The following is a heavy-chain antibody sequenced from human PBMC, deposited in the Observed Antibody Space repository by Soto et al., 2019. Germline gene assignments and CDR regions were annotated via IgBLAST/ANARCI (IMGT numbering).Heavy chain of an antibody. CDR3: AKGVRSYYYYGMVV. CDR1: GFTFSSYA. V-gene: IGHV3-23*01. CDR2: ISGSGGST. J-gene: IGHJ6*02. D-gene: IGHD3-22*01. Sequence: GSLRLSCAASGFTFSSYAMTWVRQAPGKGLEWVSGISGSGGSTYYADSVKGRFTISRDISKNTMYLQMNSLRAEDTAVYYCAKGVRSYYYYGMVVWGQGTTVTVYS.